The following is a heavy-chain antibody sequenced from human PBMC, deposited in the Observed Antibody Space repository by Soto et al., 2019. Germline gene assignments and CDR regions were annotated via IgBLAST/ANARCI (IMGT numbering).Heavy chain of an antibody. CDR1: GASISTNNW. D-gene: IGHD6-13*01. CDR2: VYHSGST. CDR3: AVPGAGDFDY. Sequence: SETLSLTCAVSGASISTNNWWSWVRQPPGKGLEWIGEVYHSGSTNCNPSLKSRVTISIDKSKNQFSLRLTSMTAADTAVYYCAVPGAGDFDYWSQGTMVTVYS. V-gene: IGHV4-4*02. J-gene: IGHJ4*02.